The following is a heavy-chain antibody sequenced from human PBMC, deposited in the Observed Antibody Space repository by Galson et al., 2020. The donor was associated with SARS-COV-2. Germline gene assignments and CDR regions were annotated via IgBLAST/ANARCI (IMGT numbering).Heavy chain of an antibody. J-gene: IGHJ4*02. CDR1: GGSISNPNW. CDR2: IYHYGTT. CDR3: ASLFTISGMGFHFDY. V-gene: IGHV4-4*02. D-gene: IGHD3-3*01. Sequence: SETLSLTCAVPGGSISNPNWWSWVRQPPGKGMEWIGEIYHYGTTNYNPSLKSRVTIPIDTSKNQFSLKLTSVTAAATAVYFCASLFTISGMGFHFDYWGKGILVTVSS.